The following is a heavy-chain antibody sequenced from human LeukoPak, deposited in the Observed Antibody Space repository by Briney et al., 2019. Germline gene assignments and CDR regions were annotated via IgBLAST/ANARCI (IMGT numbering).Heavy chain of an antibody. CDR2: INGNGNT. Sequence: GGSLRLSCAASGFTFSSYWMHWVRQAPGKGLVWVSCINGNGNTAYAESVKGRFTISRDNARNTVYLQMNSLRGDDTAVYYCVRRVSSTSTPPEFDSWGQGTLVTVSS. J-gene: IGHJ4*02. D-gene: IGHD1-14*01. CDR3: VRRVSSTSTPPEFDS. CDR1: GFTFSSYW. V-gene: IGHV3-74*01.